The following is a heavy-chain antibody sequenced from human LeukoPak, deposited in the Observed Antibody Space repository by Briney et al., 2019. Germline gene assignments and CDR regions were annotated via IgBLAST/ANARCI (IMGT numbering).Heavy chain of an antibody. D-gene: IGHD3-10*01. CDR1: GDSISTYY. CDR2: IYYRVTS. CDR3: ARAVGGDGSGSL. J-gene: IGHJ4*02. Sequence: PSETLSLTCTVSGDSISTYYWSWIRQPPGKGLGWIGYIYYRVTSDYNPSLKSRVTMSVDMSTRQISLKLSSVTAADTAVYYCARAVGGDGSGSLWGPGTLVTVSS. V-gene: IGHV4-59*01.